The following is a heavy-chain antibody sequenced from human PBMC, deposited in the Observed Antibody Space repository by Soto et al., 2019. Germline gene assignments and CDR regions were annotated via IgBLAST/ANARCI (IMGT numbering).Heavy chain of an antibody. D-gene: IGHD2-15*01. Sequence: QVQLQESGPGLVKPSETLSLTCTVSGASVNNRNYHWSWIRQPPGRGPEWIGQVQNGGTTEFDSSSLQSRLTFYIDASKNQFSLKLNSVTAADTAIYYCAVLLVGGGGDGSWGQGTLVTVSS. J-gene: IGHJ4*02. CDR3: AVLLVGGGGDGS. CDR1: GASVNNRNYH. CDR2: VQNGGTT. V-gene: IGHV4-61*01.